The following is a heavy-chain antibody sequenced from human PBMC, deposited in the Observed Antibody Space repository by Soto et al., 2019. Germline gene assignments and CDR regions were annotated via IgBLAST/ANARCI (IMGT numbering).Heavy chain of an antibody. D-gene: IGHD5-12*01. CDR1: GGTFSSYA. Sequence: QVQLVQSGAEVKKPGASVKVSCKASGGTFSSYAISWVRQAPGQGLEWMGGIIPIFGTANYAQKFQGRVTITADESTSTAYMEMSSLRSEETDVYYCGRVRGEFVATIDSYYDGMDVWGQGTTVTVSS. CDR2: IIPIFGTA. V-gene: IGHV1-69*12. CDR3: GRVRGEFVATIDSYYDGMDV. J-gene: IGHJ6*02.